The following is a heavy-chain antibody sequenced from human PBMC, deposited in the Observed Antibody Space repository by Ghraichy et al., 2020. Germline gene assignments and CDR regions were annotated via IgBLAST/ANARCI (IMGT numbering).Heavy chain of an antibody. CDR2: INTNSGNP. Sequence: ASVKVSCKIARENVCTPVTILVLLSRLLGVDWMGWINTNSGNPTYAQGFTGRFVFSLDSSVSTAYLQISNLKPEDTAVYYCARDNRIGGKDLDYWGQGTL. D-gene: IGHD3-16*01. V-gene: IGHV7-4-1*02. CDR3: ARDNRIGGKDLDY. J-gene: IGHJ4*02. CDR1: RENVCTPV.